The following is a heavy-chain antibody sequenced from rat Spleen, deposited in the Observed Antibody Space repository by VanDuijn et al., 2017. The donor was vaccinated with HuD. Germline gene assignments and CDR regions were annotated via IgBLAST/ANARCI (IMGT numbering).Heavy chain of an antibody. CDR1: GFTFSDYN. CDR2: IIYDGSRT. J-gene: IGHJ4*01. D-gene: IGHD4-3*01. CDR3: AAYGIRGTDVMDA. V-gene: IGHV5S10*01. Sequence: EVQLVESGGGLVQPGRSLKLSCAASGFTFSDYNMAWVRQAPKKGLEWVATIIYDGSRTYYRDSVKGRFTISRDNAKSTLYLQMDSLRSEDTATYYCAAYGIRGTDVMDAWGQGASVTVSS.